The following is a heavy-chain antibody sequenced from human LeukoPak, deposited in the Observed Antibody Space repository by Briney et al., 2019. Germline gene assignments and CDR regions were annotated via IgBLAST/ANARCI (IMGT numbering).Heavy chain of an antibody. J-gene: IGHJ3*02. D-gene: IGHD2-2*01. Sequence: GASVKVSCKASGYTFTSYYMHWVRQAPGQGLEWMGIINPSGGSTSYGQKFQGRVTMTRDTSTSTVYMELSSLRSEDTAVYYCARDSQIVPAAAGAFDIWGQGTMVTVSS. CDR2: INPSGGST. V-gene: IGHV1-46*03. CDR1: GYTFTSYY. CDR3: ARDSQIVPAAAGAFDI.